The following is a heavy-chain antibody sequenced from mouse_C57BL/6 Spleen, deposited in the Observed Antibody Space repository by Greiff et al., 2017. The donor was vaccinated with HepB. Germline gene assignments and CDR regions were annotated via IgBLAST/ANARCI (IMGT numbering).Heavy chain of an antibody. CDR1: GFSFNTYA. V-gene: IGHV10-1*01. Sequence: EVKLMESGGGLVQPKGSLKLSCAASGFSFNTYAMNWVRQAPGKGLEWVARIRSKSNNYATYYADSVKDRFTISRDDSESMLYLQMNNLKTEDTAMYYCVRQELRYYAMDYWGQGTSVTVSS. D-gene: IGHD1-1*01. CDR2: IRSKSNNYAT. CDR3: VRQELRYYAMDY. J-gene: IGHJ4*01.